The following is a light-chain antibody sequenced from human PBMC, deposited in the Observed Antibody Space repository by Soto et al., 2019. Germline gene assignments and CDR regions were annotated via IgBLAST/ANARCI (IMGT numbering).Light chain of an antibody. J-gene: IGLJ1*01. Sequence: QSALTQPRSVSGSPGQSVTISCTGTSSDVGGYNYVSWYQHHPGKAPKFMIYDVSQRPSGVPDRFSGSKSGNTASLTISGLQDEDEADYYCCSYAGSYTFVFGTGTKLTVL. CDR1: SSDVGGYNY. CDR2: DVS. V-gene: IGLV2-11*01. CDR3: CSYAGSYTFV.